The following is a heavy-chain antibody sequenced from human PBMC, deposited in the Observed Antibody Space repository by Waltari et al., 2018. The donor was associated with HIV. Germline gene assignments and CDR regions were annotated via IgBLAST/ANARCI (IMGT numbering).Heavy chain of an antibody. Sequence: QVQLVESGGGVVQPGGSLRLSCAASGFTFSPFAFHWVRQAPGKGREGVALISYGGRNKVYADSVKGRFTISRDNSKNTLYLQMNSLRAEDTAVYYCARDGHFYDSRPLDYWGQGTLVTVSS. CDR1: GFTFSPFA. J-gene: IGHJ4*02. CDR3: ARDGHFYDSRPLDY. CDR2: ISYGGRNK. V-gene: IGHV3-30*04. D-gene: IGHD3-22*01.